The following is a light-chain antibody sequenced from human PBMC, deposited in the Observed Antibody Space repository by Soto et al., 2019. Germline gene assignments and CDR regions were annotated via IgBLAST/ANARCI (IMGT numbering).Light chain of an antibody. Sequence: QSVLTQPPSVSGAPGQRVTISCTGSSSNIGAGYDVHWYQQLPGTAPKLLIYGNSNRPSGVPDRFSGYKSGTSASLAITGLEGEDEADYYCQSYDSSLSGWVFGGGPKVTVL. V-gene: IGLV1-40*01. CDR1: SSNIGAGYD. J-gene: IGLJ3*02. CDR2: GNS. CDR3: QSYDSSLSGWV.